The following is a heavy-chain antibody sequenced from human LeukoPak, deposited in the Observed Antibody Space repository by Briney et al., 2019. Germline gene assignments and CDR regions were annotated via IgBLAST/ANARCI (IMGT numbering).Heavy chain of an antibody. Sequence: ASVKVSCKASGYTFTGYHKHWVRQAPGQGLEWMGRINPNSGGTNYAQKFQGRVTMTRDTSISTAYMELSRLRSDDTAVYYCARQRSGWSYDAFDIWGQGTMVTVSS. CDR1: GYTFTGYH. J-gene: IGHJ3*02. CDR2: INPNSGGT. CDR3: ARQRSGWSYDAFDI. V-gene: IGHV1-2*06. D-gene: IGHD6-19*01.